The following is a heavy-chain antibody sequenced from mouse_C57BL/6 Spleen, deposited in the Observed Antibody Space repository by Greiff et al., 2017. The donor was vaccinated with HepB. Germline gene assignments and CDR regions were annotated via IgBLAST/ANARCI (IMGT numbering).Heavy chain of an antibody. Sequence: EVQRVESEGGLVQPGSSMKLSCTASGFTFSDYYMAWVRQVPEKGLEWVANINYDGSSTYYLDSLKSRFIISRDNAKNILYLQMSSLKSEDTATYYCARDPPTGTFDYWGQGTTLTVSS. CDR2: INYDGSST. CDR1: GFTFSDYY. J-gene: IGHJ2*01. CDR3: ARDPPTGTFDY. V-gene: IGHV5-16*01. D-gene: IGHD4-1*01.